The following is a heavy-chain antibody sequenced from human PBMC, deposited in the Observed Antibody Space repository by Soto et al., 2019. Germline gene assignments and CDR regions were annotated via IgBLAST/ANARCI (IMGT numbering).Heavy chain of an antibody. D-gene: IGHD3-10*01. J-gene: IGHJ4*02. CDR1: GGSISSSSYY. CDR2: IYYSGST. V-gene: IGHV4-39*01. Sequence: SETLSLTCTVSGGSISSSSYYWGWIRQPPGKGLEWIGSIYYSGSTYYNPSLKSRVTISVDTSKNTLYLEMNSLRAEDTAVYYCARGYYDSGSGQASDYWGQGTLVTVSS. CDR3: ARGYYDSGSGQASDY.